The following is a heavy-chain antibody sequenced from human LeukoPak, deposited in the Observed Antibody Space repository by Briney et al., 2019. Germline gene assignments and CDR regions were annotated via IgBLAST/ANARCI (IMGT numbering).Heavy chain of an antibody. J-gene: IGHJ4*02. D-gene: IGHD6-19*01. CDR1: GYTFTSYD. V-gene: IGHV1-8*03. CDR3: ARDLGIAVADNLDY. Sequence: ASVKVSCKASGYTFTSYDINWVRQATGQGLEWMGWMNPNSGNTGYAQKFQGRVTITRNTSISTAYMELSSLRSEDTAVYYCARDLGIAVADNLDYWGQGTLVTVSS. CDR2: MNPNSGNT.